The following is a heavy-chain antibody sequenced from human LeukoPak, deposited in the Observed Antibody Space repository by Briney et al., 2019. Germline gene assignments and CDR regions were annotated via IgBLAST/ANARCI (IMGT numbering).Heavy chain of an antibody. CDR2: INHSGST. D-gene: IGHD6-6*01. CDR1: GGSFSGYF. Sequence: SETLSLTCAVYGGSFSGYFWSWIRQPPGKGLEWIGEINHSGSTNYNPSLKSRVTISVDTSKNQFSLKLSSVTAADTAVYYCAREAARPGFPFAADYWGQGTLATVSS. CDR3: AREAARPGFPFAADY. J-gene: IGHJ4*02. V-gene: IGHV4-34*01.